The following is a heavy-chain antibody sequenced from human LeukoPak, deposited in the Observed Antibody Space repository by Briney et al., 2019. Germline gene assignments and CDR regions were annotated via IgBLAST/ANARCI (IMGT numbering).Heavy chain of an antibody. CDR3: ARVSDSGVGRYFDY. J-gene: IGHJ4*02. V-gene: IGHV4-34*01. Sequence: SETLSLTCAVYGGSFSGYYWSWIRQSPGKGLEWIGEINHSGSTNYNPSLKSRVTISVDTSKNQCSLKLSSVTAADTAVFYCARVSDSGVGRYFDYWGQGALVTVSS. CDR1: GGSFSGYY. D-gene: IGHD3-10*01. CDR2: INHSGST.